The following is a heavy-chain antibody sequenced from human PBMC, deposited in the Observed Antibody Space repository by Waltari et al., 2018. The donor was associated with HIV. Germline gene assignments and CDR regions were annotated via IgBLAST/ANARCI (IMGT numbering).Heavy chain of an antibody. CDR2: IYWDDDK. Sequence: QITLRESGPTLVKPTQTLTLTCTFSGFSLTASGVGVGWIRQPPRKALEWLALIYWDDDKRYSQSLTSRLTITKDSPKIQLVLTMTNMDPVDTATYYCAHGPDSGSYYVYALDFWGQGTMVTVSS. CDR3: AHGPDSGSYYVYALDF. D-gene: IGHD1-26*01. J-gene: IGHJ3*01. V-gene: IGHV2-5*02. CDR1: GFSLTASGVG.